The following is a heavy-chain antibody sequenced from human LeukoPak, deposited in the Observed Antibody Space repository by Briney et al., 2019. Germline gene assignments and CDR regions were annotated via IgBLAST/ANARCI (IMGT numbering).Heavy chain of an antibody. D-gene: IGHD3-22*01. V-gene: IGHV3-30*18. CDR1: GFTFSSYG. J-gene: IGHJ4*02. CDR3: AKDYSGYYSYFDY. CDR2: ISYDGSNK. Sequence: AGGSLRLSCVASGFTFSSYGMHWVRQAPGKGLEWVVVISYDGSNKYYADPVKGRFTISRDNSKNTLYLQMNSLRAEDTAVYYCAKDYSGYYSYFDYWGQGTLVTVSS.